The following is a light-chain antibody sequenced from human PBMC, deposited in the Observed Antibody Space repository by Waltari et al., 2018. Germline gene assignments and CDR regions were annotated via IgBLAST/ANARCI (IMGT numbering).Light chain of an antibody. CDR3: SSYTSTDVV. CDR2: DVS. V-gene: IGLV2-14*01. Sequence: QSALTQPASVSGSPGQSITISCTGTSSDDGGYNYVSWYPQHPGKAPKLMIYDVSNRPSGVSNRFSGSKSGNTASLTISGLQAEDEADYYCSSYTSTDVVFGGGTKLTVL. J-gene: IGLJ2*01. CDR1: SSDDGGYNY.